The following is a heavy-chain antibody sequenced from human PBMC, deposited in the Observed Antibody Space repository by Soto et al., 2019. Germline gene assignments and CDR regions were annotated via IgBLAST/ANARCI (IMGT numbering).Heavy chain of an antibody. Sequence: PGGSLRLSCAASGFTVSSNYMSWVRQAPGKGLEWVSVIYSGGSTYYADSVKGRFTISRDNSKNTLYLQMNSLRAEDTAVYYCARTIYDILTGSSVAIDYWGQGT. V-gene: IGHV3-66*01. J-gene: IGHJ4*02. D-gene: IGHD3-9*01. CDR1: GFTVSSNY. CDR3: ARTIYDILTGSSVAIDY. CDR2: IYSGGST.